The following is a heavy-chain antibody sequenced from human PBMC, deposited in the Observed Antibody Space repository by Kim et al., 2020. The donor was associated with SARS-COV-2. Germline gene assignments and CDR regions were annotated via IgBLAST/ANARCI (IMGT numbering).Heavy chain of an antibody. Sequence: GGSLRLSCAASGFTFSSYAMSWVRQAPGKGLEWVSAISGSGGSTYYADSVKGRFTISRDNSKNTLYLQMNSLRAEDTAVYYCAKPPRPGSGRPAAALDYWGQGTLVTVSS. CDR1: GFTFSSYA. D-gene: IGHD2-2*01. CDR2: ISGSGGST. CDR3: AKPPRPGSGRPAAALDY. J-gene: IGHJ4*02. V-gene: IGHV3-23*01.